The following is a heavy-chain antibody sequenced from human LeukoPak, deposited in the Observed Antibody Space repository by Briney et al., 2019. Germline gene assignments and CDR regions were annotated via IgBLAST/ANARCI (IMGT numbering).Heavy chain of an antibody. J-gene: IGHJ4*02. D-gene: IGHD1-1*01. V-gene: IGHV4-34*01. Sequence: SETLSLTCAVYGESFSDYYWSWIRQPPGKGLEWIGEVNHSGSTSYNPSLKSRVTISADTSKNQFSLKMTSVTAADTSVYYCAVRVKRQRTLMLSQNFDSWGQGTLVTVSS. CDR2: VNHSGST. CDR1: GESFSDYY. CDR3: AVRVKRQRTLMLSQNFDS.